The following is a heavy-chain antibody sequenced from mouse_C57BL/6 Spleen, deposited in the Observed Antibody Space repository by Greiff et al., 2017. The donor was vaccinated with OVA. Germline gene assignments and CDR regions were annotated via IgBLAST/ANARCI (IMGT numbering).Heavy chain of an antibody. CDR2: IHPSDSDT. D-gene: IGHD1-1*01. Sequence: VQLQQPGAELVKPGASVKVSCKASGYTFTSYWMHWVKQRPGQGLEWIGRIHPSDSDTNYNQKFKGKATLTVDKYSSTAYMQLSSLTSEDSAVYYCAITPHYYGSSHWYFDVWGTGTTVTVSS. J-gene: IGHJ1*03. CDR1: GYTFTSYW. V-gene: IGHV1-74*01. CDR3: AITPHYYGSSHWYFDV.